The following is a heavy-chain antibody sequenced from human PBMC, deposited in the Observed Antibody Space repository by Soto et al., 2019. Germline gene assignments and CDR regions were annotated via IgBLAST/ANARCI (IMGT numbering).Heavy chain of an antibody. Sequence: EVQLAESGGDLVQPGGSLRLSCVGSGFTFSYYEMNRVRQAPGKGLERVAFISHTDRLTHYPDSVKGRFTISRDNAQNSLYLEMTSLRVEDTGVYYCARDTGRASADLWGQGTLVTVSS. CDR3: ARDTGRASADL. J-gene: IGHJ5*02. CDR1: GFTFSYYE. V-gene: IGHV3-48*03. D-gene: IGHD6-13*01. CDR2: ISHTDRLT.